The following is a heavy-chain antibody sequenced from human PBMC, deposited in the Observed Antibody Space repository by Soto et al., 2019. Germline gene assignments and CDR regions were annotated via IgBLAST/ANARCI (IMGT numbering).Heavy chain of an antibody. CDR1: GFSRTTSGVG. CDR3: AQWHSSRGFDP. CDR2: IYWDDDK. V-gene: IGHV2-5*02. J-gene: IGHJ5*02. D-gene: IGHD6-13*01. Sequence: QITLKESGPTLVKPTQTLTLTCTFSGFSRTTSGVGVCWLRQPPGKALECLAAIYWDDDKRYSPSLKSRITVTKDTSKNQMVLTMTNMDPVDTATYYCAQWHSSRGFDPWGQRALVTVS.